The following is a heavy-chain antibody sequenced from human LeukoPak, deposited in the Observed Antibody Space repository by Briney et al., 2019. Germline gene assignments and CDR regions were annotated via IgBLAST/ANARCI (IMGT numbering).Heavy chain of an antibody. V-gene: IGHV4-31*03. CDR2: IYYSGST. D-gene: IGHD2-21*02. CDR3: ARARRCGGDCYGTFDY. Sequence: SETLSLTCTVSGDSISSGGYYWSWIRQHPGKGLEWIGYIYYSGSTYYNPSLKSRFTISVDTSKNQISLKLSSVTAADTAVYYCARARRCGGDCYGTFDYWGQGTLVTVSS. J-gene: IGHJ4*02. CDR1: GDSISSGGYY.